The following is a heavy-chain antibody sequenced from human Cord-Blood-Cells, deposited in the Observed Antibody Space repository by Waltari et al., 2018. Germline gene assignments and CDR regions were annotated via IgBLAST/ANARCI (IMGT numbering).Heavy chain of an antibody. CDR3: ARLTLGLYDFWSGSHHYFDY. D-gene: IGHD3-3*01. V-gene: IGHV4-39*01. Sequence: QLQLQESGPGLVKPSETLSLTCTVSGGSISSSSYYWGWIRKPPGKGREWIGSIYYSGSTYYNPSLKSRVTISVDTSKNQFSLKLSSVTAADTAVYYCARLTLGLYDFWSGSHHYFDYWGQGTLVTVSS. CDR1: GGSISSSSYY. J-gene: IGHJ4*02. CDR2: IYYSGST.